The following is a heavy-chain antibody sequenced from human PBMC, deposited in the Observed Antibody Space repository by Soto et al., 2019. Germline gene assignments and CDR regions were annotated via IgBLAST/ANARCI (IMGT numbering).Heavy chain of an antibody. CDR1: SGSITSSNW. V-gene: IGHV4-4*02. J-gene: IGHJ4*02. Sequence: QVQLQESGPGLVKPSGTLSLTCAISSGSITSSNWWSWVRQPPGKGLEWIGEIYHGGRTNYNPSLNGRVTISVDKSKHQFSLKLNSVTAADTAVYFCASHLTMAGTRGFDYWGQGTLVTVSS. CDR2: IYHGGRT. D-gene: IGHD6-19*01. CDR3: ASHLTMAGTRGFDY.